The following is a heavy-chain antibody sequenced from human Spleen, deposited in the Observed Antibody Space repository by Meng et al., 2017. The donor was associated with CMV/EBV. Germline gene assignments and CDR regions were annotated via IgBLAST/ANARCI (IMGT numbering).Heavy chain of an antibody. CDR3: AKDVSLVVPTAKSYFDY. V-gene: IGHV3-21*01. D-gene: IGHD2-2*01. J-gene: IGHJ4*02. CDR2: VSSGSTYI. CDR1: GFIFSSYT. Sequence: GESLKISCAASGFIFSSYTMNWVRQAPGKGLEWVSSVSSGSTYIYYADSMKGRFTISRDNAKNSLYLQMNSLRAEDTAMYYCAKDVSLVVPTAKSYFDYWGQGTLVTVSS.